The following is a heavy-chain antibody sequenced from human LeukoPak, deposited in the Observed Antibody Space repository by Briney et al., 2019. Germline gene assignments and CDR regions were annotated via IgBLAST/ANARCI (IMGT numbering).Heavy chain of an antibody. D-gene: IGHD1-26*01. J-gene: IGHJ4*02. V-gene: IGHV1-2*02. CDR2: IDPNSGGT. CDR3: ARVKRTPLGGPFDY. Sequence: ASVKVSCKASGYTLTGYYIHWVRQAPGQGVEGVGWIDPNSGGTNYPQKFQRRVTMTRDTSISTAYMQLSRLRSDDTAVYYCARVKRTPLGGPFDYWGQGTLVTVSS. CDR1: GYTLTGYY.